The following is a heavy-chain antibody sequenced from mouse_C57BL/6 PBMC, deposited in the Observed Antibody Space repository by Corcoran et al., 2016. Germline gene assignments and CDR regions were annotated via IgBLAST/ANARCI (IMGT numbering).Heavy chain of an antibody. V-gene: IGHV1-9*01. CDR3: ARYAYYSNYAMDY. D-gene: IGHD2-5*01. CDR1: GYTFTGYW. J-gene: IGHJ4*01. Sequence: QVQLQQSGAELMKHGASVKISCKATGYTFTGYWIEWVKQRPGHGLEWIGEILPGSGSTNYNEKIKGKATFTADTSSNTAYMQLSSLTTEESAIYYCARYAYYSNYAMDYWGQGTSVTVSS. CDR2: ILPGSGST.